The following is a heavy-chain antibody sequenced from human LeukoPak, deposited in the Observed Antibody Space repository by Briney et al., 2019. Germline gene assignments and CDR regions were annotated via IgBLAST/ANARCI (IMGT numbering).Heavy chain of an antibody. V-gene: IGHV1-2*02. D-gene: IGHD3-9*01. Sequence: GASVKVSCKASGYTFTSYDIHWVRQATGQGVEWMGWINPNSGGTNYAQKFQGRVTMTRDTSISTAYMELSRLRSDDTAVYYCARGGHDILTGTLGYWGQGTLVTVSS. CDR1: GYTFTSYD. J-gene: IGHJ4*02. CDR2: INPNSGGT. CDR3: ARGGHDILTGTLGY.